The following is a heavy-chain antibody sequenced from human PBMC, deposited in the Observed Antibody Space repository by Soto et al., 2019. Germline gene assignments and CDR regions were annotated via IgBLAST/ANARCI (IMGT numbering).Heavy chain of an antibody. D-gene: IGHD6-13*01. CDR3: ATQQQLVDY. CDR1: GGTFSSYT. J-gene: IGHJ4*02. V-gene: IGHV1-69*02. CDR2: IIPILGIA. Sequence: QVQLVQSGAEVKKPGSSVKVSCKACGGTFSSYTISWVRQAPGQGLEWMGRIIPILGIANYAHKFQGRVTITADKSTSTAYRELSSLRPEDTAVYYCATQQQLVDYWGQGTLVAVSS.